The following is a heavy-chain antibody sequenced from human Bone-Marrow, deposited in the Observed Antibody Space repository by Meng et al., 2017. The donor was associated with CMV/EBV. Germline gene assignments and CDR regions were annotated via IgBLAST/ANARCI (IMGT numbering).Heavy chain of an antibody. Sequence: ASVKVSCKASGYTFTGYYMHWVRQAPGQGLEWMGWINPNSGGTNYAQKFQGRVTMTRDTSISTAYMELSRLRSDDTAIYFCARDRRPYCSGDCYSDFDLWGQGTPVTVSS. CDR1: GYTFTGYY. CDR2: INPNSGGT. J-gene: IGHJ4*02. CDR3: ARDRRPYCSGDCYSDFDL. D-gene: IGHD2-21*01. V-gene: IGHV1-2*02.